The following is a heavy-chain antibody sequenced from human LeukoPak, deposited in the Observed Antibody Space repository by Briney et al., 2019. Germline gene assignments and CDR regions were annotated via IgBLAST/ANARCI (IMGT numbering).Heavy chain of an antibody. D-gene: IGHD5-12*01. Sequence: ASVKVSCKASGYRFTGYFMHWVRQAPGQGLEWMGWINPNSGDTDYAQKFQGRITLTREASIGTAYMELTRLRSDDTAVYYCATPTERRVTDYWGQGTLVTVSS. J-gene: IGHJ4*02. CDR1: GYRFTGYF. V-gene: IGHV1-2*02. CDR2: INPNSGDT. CDR3: ATPTERRVTDY.